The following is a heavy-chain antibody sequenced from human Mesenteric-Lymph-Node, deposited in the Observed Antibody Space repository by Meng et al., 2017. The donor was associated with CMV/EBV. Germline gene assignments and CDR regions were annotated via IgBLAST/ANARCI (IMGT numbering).Heavy chain of an antibody. CDR2: IYYSGST. CDR3: ARDQLSRYCSSTSCSNGFDP. D-gene: IGHD2-2*01. V-gene: IGHV4-31*02. CDR1: GGYY. Sequence: GGYYWSWIRQHPGKGLEWIGYIYYSGSTYYNPSLKSRVTISVDTSKNQFSLKLSSVTAADTAVYYCARDQLSRYCSSTSCSNGFDPWGQGTLVTVSS. J-gene: IGHJ5*02.